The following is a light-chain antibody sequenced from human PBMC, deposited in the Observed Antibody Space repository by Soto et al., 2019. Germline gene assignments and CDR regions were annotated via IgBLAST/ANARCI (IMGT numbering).Light chain of an antibody. CDR2: DAS. CDR1: QSISTW. J-gene: IGKJ1*01. V-gene: IGKV1-5*01. Sequence: DIQMTQSPSTLSASVGDRVTITCRASQSISTWLAWYQQKPGNVPKLLIYDASSLESGVPSRFSGSGSGAEFALTISSLRPDDSATYYCQQYNSYSQAFDQGTKVEIK. CDR3: QQYNSYSQA.